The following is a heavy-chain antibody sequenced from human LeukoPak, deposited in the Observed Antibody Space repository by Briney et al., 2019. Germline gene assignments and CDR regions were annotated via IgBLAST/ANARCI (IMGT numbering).Heavy chain of an antibody. V-gene: IGHV3-21*01. Sequence: PGGSLRLSCAASGFTFSTYSMNWVRQAPGKGLEWVSSISSSSSYIYYADSVKGRFTISRDNAKNSLYLQMNSLRAEDTAVYYCASGYDSSGYYEFDYWGQGTLVTVSS. D-gene: IGHD3-22*01. CDR3: ASGYDSSGYYEFDY. CDR1: GFTFSTYS. CDR2: ISSSSSYI. J-gene: IGHJ4*02.